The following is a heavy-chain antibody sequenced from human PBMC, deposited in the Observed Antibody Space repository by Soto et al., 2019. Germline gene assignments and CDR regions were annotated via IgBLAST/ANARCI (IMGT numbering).Heavy chain of an antibody. Sequence: QLRLQESGPGLVKPSETLSLTCTVSGDSISSTSRYWGWIRQPPGKGLEWIGKIYHSGHTYYNPSLQSPVTLSVDTSQNQFSLKLTSVTAADTAVYYCARLSSSGFVFDHWGQGTLVSVSS. CDR1: GDSISSTSRY. V-gene: IGHV4-39*01. CDR2: IYHSGHT. D-gene: IGHD6-25*01. J-gene: IGHJ4*02. CDR3: ARLSSSGFVFDH.